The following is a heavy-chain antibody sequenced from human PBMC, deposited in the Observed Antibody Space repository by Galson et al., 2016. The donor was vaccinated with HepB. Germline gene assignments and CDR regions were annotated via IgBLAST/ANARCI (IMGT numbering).Heavy chain of an antibody. Sequence: SVKVSCKASGYSFTSYGISWVRQAPGQGLEWMGWISSYYGNTNYAQKLQGRVTMTTDTSTSAAYMELKSLRSGDTAVYYCARTIWGRFDPWGQGTLVIVSS. J-gene: IGHJ5*02. CDR2: ISSYYGNT. V-gene: IGHV1-18*01. CDR1: GYSFTSYG. D-gene: IGHD3-16*01. CDR3: ARTIWGRFDP.